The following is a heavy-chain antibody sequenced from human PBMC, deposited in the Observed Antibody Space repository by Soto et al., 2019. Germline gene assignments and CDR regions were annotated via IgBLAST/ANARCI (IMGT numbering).Heavy chain of an antibody. CDR3: AKDRALTTSHYGGYFDY. D-gene: IGHD4-17*01. Sequence: HPGGSLRLSCAASGFTFSSYAMSWVRQAPGKGLEWVSAISGSGGSTYYADSVKGRFTISRDNSKNTLYLQMNSLRAEDTAVYYCAKDRALTTSHYGGYFDYWGQGTLVTVSS. J-gene: IGHJ4*02. V-gene: IGHV3-23*01. CDR2: ISGSGGST. CDR1: GFTFSSYA.